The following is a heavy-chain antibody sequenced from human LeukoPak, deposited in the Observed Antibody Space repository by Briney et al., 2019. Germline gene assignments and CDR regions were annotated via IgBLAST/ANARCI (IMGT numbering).Heavy chain of an antibody. D-gene: IGHD4-11*01. CDR1: GGSLSSSDYS. CDR3: ARPGRNYAFDL. V-gene: IGHV4-39*01. CDR2: FYFSGGT. J-gene: IGHJ4*02. Sequence: SETLSLTCTVSGGSLSSSDYSWDWIRQSLEKGLEWIGNFYFSGGTYYSPSLKSRVTISADTSKNQFSLKLSSVTAADTAVYYCARPGRNYAFDLWGQGTPVTVSS.